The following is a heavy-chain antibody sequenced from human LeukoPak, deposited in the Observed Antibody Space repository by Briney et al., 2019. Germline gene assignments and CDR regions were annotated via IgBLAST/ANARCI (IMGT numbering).Heavy chain of an antibody. CDR2: IDPSDSYT. D-gene: IGHD6-19*01. CDR1: GYSFTSYW. J-gene: IGHJ4*02. Sequence: GESLKISCKGSGYSFTSYWISWVRQMPGKGLEWMGRIDPSDSYTNYSPSFQGHVTISADRSISTAYLQWSSLRASDTAMYYCARPSSGWYVLDYWGQGTLVTVSS. V-gene: IGHV5-10-1*01. CDR3: ARPSSGWYVLDY.